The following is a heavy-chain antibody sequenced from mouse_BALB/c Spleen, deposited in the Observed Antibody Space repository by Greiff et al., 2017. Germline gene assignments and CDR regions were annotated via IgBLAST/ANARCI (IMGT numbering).Heavy chain of an antibody. V-gene: IGHV3-2*02. CDR3: GKGFHWYFDV. CDR2: ISYSGST. Sequence: VQLKESGPGLVKPSQSLSLTCTVTGYSITSDYAWNWIRQFPGNKLEWMGYISYSGSTSYNPSLKSRISITRDTSKNQFFLQLNSVTTEDTATYYCGKGFHWYFDVWGAGTTVTVSS. J-gene: IGHJ1*01. CDR1: GYSITSDYA.